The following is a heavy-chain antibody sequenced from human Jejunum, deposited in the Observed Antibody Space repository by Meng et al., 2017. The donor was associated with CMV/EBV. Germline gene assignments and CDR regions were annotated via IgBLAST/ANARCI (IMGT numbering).Heavy chain of an antibody. CDR3: ARDSNRAADSTNDFDY. V-gene: IGHV3-53*01. J-gene: IGHJ4*02. D-gene: IGHD2-8*01. CDR2: IYSGGST. Sequence: EVQLVESGGGLIQPGGSVRLPRAASGFSVSNHYMNWVRQAPGKGLQWVSVIYSGGSTYYADSVKGRFTISRDNSKNTVYLQMSSLRVEDTAVYYCARDSNRAADSTNDFDYWGQGPLVTVAS. CDR1: GFSVSNHY.